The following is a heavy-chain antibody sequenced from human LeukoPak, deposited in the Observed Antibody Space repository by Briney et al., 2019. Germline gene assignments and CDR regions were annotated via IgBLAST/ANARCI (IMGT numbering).Heavy chain of an antibody. D-gene: IGHD3-22*01. CDR1: GYTFTSYG. CDR2: ISAYNGNT. V-gene: IGHV1-18*01. J-gene: IGHJ2*01. Sequence: ASVKVSCKASGYTFTSYGISWVRQAPGQGLEWMGWISAYNGNTNYAQKLQGRVTMTTDTSTSTAYMELSRLRSDDTAVYYCAGASSGRPYWYFDLWGRGTLVTVSS. CDR3: AGASSGRPYWYFDL.